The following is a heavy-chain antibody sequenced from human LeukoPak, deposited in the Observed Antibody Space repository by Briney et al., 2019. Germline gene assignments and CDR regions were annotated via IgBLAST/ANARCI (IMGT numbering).Heavy chain of an antibody. Sequence: GGSLSLSCAGSGCTFRRYWMHWVRQAPGKGPVWVSRINTDGSDTIYADSVKGRFTISRDNAKNTLFLQMNSLRAEDTAVYYCARDESVTGPTTFDYWGQGTLVTVSS. J-gene: IGHJ4*02. V-gene: IGHV3-74*01. D-gene: IGHD6-19*01. CDR1: GCTFRRYW. CDR2: INTDGSDT. CDR3: ARDESVTGPTTFDY.